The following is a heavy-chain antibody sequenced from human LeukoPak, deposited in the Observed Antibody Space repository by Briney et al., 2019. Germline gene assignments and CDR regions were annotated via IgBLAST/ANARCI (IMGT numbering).Heavy chain of an antibody. CDR1: GFSFDTYA. D-gene: IGHD1-1*01. V-gene: IGHV3-30*03. Sequence: GGSLRLSCAASGFSFDTYAMHWVRQAPGKGLEWVAVISYDGSNKYYADSVKGRFTISRDNSKNTLYLQMNSLRAEDTAVYYCASPETTVDAFDIWGQGTMVTVSS. CDR2: ISYDGSNK. CDR3: ASPETTVDAFDI. J-gene: IGHJ3*02.